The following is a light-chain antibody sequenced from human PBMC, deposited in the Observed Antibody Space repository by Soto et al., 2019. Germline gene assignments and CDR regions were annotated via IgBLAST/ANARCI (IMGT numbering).Light chain of an antibody. CDR1: QSLLYSNGNTY. Sequence: VVMTQSQLSLPVTLGQPASISCRSSQSLLYSNGNTYLHWYQLRPVQSPRRLIYKVSNRDSGVQDRFGGRGSGTDFTLKISRVEAEDVGVYYCMQGTHTYTFGQGTKLEIK. CDR3: MQGTHTYT. V-gene: IGKV2-30*01. CDR2: KVS. J-gene: IGKJ2*01.